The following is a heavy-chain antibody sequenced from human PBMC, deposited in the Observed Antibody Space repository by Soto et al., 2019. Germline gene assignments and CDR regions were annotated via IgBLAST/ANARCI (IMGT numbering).Heavy chain of an antibody. J-gene: IGHJ6*02. Sequence: SVKVSCKASGGTFSSYAISWVRQAPGQGLEWMGGIIPIFGTANYAQKFQGRVTITADESTSTAYMELSSPRSEDTAVYYCARLNQYQLLFGTKIYGMDVWGQGTTVTVSS. CDR3: ARLNQYQLLFGTKIYGMDV. V-gene: IGHV1-69*13. CDR2: IIPIFGTA. CDR1: GGTFSSYA. D-gene: IGHD2-2*01.